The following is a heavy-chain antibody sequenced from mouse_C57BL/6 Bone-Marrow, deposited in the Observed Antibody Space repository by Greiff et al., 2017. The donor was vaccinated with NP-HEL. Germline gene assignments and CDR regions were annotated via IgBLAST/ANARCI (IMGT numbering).Heavy chain of an antibody. V-gene: IGHV3-6*01. D-gene: IGHD1-1*01. CDR2: ISYDGSN. Sequence: VQLKQSGPGLVKPSQSLSLTCSVTGYSITSGYYWNWIRQFPGNKLEWMGYISYDGSNNYNPSLKNRISITRDTSKNQFFLKLNSVTTEDTATYYCARYRDLLLRSYYFDYWGQGTTLTVSS. CDR3: ARYRDLLLRSYYFDY. CDR1: GYSITSGYY. J-gene: IGHJ2*01.